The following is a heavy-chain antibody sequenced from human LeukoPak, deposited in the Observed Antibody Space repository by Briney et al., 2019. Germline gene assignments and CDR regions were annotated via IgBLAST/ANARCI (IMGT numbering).Heavy chain of an antibody. Sequence: SETLSLTCTVSGGSISGYYWSWLRHPAGKGLEWMGYIYYSGSTNYNPSLKSRVTISVDTSKNQFSLKLSSVTAADTAVYYCARESRGWYYFDYWGQGTLVTVSS. CDR2: IYYSGST. CDR3: ARESRGWYYFDY. V-gene: IGHV4-59*01. CDR1: GGSISGYY. J-gene: IGHJ4*02. D-gene: IGHD6-19*01.